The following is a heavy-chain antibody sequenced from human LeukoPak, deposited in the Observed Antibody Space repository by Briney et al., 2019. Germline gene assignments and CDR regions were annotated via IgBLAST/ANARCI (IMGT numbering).Heavy chain of an antibody. CDR2: INPNSGGT. CDR3: AREDGDYEGWFDP. D-gene: IGHD4-17*01. CDR1: GYTFTGYY. Sequence: ASVKVSCKASGYTFTGYYMHWVRQAPGQGLEWMGRINPNSGGTNYAQKFQGRVIMTRDTSISTAYMELSRLRSDDTAVYYCAREDGDYEGWFDPWGQGTLVTVSS. V-gene: IGHV1-2*06. J-gene: IGHJ5*02.